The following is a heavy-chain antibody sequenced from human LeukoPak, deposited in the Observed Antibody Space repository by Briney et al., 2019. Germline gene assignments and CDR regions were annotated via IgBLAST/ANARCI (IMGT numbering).Heavy chain of an antibody. Sequence: GGSLRLSCAASGLTFSGSVMHWVRQASGKGLEWVGRTRSKADSYATAYVASVKGRFTISRDDSKNTAYLQMNSLKTEDTAVYYCTTGYEDFDYWGQGTLVTVSS. V-gene: IGHV3-73*01. J-gene: IGHJ4*02. CDR1: GLTFSGSV. CDR2: TRSKADSYAT. D-gene: IGHD5-12*01. CDR3: TTGYEDFDY.